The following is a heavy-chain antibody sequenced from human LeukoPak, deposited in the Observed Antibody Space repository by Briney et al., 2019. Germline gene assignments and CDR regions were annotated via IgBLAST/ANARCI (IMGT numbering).Heavy chain of an antibody. D-gene: IGHD3-10*01. CDR1: GFTFSSYS. CDR3: ASDLWFGELLRFRGGFDY. V-gene: IGHV3-21*01. J-gene: IGHJ4*02. CDR2: ISSSSSYI. Sequence: PGGSLRLSCAASGFTFSSYSMNWVRQAPGKGLEWVSSISSSSSYIYYADSVKGRFTISRDNAKNSLYLQMNSLRAEDTAVYYCASDLWFGELLRFRGGFDYWGQGTLVTVSS.